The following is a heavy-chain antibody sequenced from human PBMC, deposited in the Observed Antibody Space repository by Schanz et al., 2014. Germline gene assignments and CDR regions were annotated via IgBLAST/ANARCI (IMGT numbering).Heavy chain of an antibody. CDR2: VSSYDTTV. CDR3: ARYGFRKFGVVYGLAV. V-gene: IGHV3-11*01. Sequence: VQLVESGGGLIQPGGSLRLSCAASGFTVSSNYMSWVRQAPGKGLEWISYVSSYDTTVSYADSVKGRFTISRDNAKTSVYLQMNSLRVEDTAVYYCARYGFRKFGVVYGLAVWGQGTTVTVS. D-gene: IGHD3-3*01. J-gene: IGHJ6*02. CDR1: GFTVSSNY.